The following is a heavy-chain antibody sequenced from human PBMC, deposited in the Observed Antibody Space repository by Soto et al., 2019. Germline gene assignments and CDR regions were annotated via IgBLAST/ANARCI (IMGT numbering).Heavy chain of an antibody. Sequence: ASVKVSCKASGYIFTAYSMHWLRQAPGQGLEWLGWINPNSGDTIYAQKFQDRVTMTCDTSVSTAYLKLSSLSSDDTALYYCAREASAVVSLDYWGQGTLVTVSS. V-gene: IGHV1-2*02. CDR2: INPNSGDT. D-gene: IGHD2-15*01. J-gene: IGHJ4*02. CDR1: GYIFTAYS. CDR3: AREASAVVSLDY.